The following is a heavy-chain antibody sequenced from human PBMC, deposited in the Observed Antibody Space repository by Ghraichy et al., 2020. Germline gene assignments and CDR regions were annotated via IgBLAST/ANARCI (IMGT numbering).Heavy chain of an antibody. CDR1: GGSISSSSYY. CDR3: ARHVIHYDFWSGYSNINWFDP. CDR2: IYYSGST. Sequence: SETLSLTCTVSGGSISSSSYYWGWIRQPPGKGLEWIGSIYYSGSTYYNPSLKSRVTISVDTSKNQFSLKLSSVTAADTAVYYCARHVIHYDFWSGYSNINWFDPWGQGTLVTVSS. J-gene: IGHJ5*02. D-gene: IGHD3-3*01. V-gene: IGHV4-39*01.